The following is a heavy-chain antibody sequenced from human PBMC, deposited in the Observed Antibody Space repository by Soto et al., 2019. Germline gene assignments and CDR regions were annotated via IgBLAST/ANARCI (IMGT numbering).Heavy chain of an antibody. J-gene: IGHJ6*01. Sequence: PETLSLTCTVSGGSISSYYWRWSRQPPGKGLEWKGYIYDSGSTHHHPSLKSRVTISVDTYKNQFSLKLSSVTAADPAVYYCARVLSSSPEYYCDCWGNGTLVTVTS. CDR2: IYDSGST. CDR3: ARVLSSSPEYYCDC. V-gene: IGHV4-59*01. D-gene: IGHD4-17*01. CDR1: GGSISSYY.